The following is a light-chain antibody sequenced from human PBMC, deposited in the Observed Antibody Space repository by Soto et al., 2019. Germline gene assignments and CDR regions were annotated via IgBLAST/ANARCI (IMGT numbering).Light chain of an antibody. CDR1: SSNIGNNY. CDR3: GTWDSSLSAGV. Sequence: QSVLTQPPSVSAAPGQTVTISCSGSSSNIGNNYVSWYQQLPGTAPKLLIYDNNKRPSGIPDRFSGSKSGTSATLGITGLQTGDEADYYCGTWDSSLSAGVFGGGTKVNVL. V-gene: IGLV1-51*01. CDR2: DNN. J-gene: IGLJ2*01.